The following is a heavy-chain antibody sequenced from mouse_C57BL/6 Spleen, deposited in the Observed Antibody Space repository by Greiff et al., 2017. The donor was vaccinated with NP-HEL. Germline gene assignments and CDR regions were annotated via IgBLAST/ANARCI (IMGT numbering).Heavy chain of an antibody. J-gene: IGHJ1*03. CDR1: GYTFTSYG. V-gene: IGHV1-81*01. CDR2: IYPRSGNT. CDR3: ARHYSNYWYFDV. Sequence: VQLQQSGAELARPGASVKLSCKASGYTFTSYGISWVKQRTGQGLEWIGEIYPRSGNTYYNEKFKGKATLTADKSSSTAYMELRSLTSEDSAVYFWARHYSNYWYFDVWGTGTTVTVSS. D-gene: IGHD2-5*01.